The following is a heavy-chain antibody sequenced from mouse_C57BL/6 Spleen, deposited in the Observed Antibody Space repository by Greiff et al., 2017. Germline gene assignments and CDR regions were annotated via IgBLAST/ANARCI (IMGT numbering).Heavy chain of an antibody. CDR1: GFTFSSYA. CDR2: ISSGGDYI. D-gene: IGHD4-1*01. CDR3: TRDHWDDAMDY. V-gene: IGHV5-9-1*02. Sequence: EVKLVESGAGLVKPGGSLKLSCAASGFTFSSYAMSWVRQTPEKRLEWVAYISSGGDYIYYADTVKGRFTISRDNARNTLYLQMSSLKSEDTAMYYCTRDHWDDAMDYWGQGTSVTVSS. J-gene: IGHJ4*01.